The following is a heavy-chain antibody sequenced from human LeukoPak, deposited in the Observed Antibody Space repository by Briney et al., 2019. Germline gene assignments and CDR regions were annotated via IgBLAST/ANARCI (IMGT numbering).Heavy chain of an antibody. D-gene: IGHD3-22*01. CDR2: ISSSSYI. V-gene: IGHV3-21*01. CDR3: ARGGLQYYYDSSGYLVDAFDI. J-gene: IGHJ3*02. CDR1: GFTFSSYS. Sequence: AGGSLRLSCAASGFTFSSYSMNWVRQAPGKGLEWVSSISSSSYIYYADSVKGRFTISRDNAKNSLYLQMNSLRAEDTAVYYCARGGLQYYYDSSGYLVDAFDIWGQGTMVTVSS.